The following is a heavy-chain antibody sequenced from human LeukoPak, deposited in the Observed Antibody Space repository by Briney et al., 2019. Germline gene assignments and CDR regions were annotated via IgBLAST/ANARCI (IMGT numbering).Heavy chain of an antibody. Sequence: TGGSLRLSCAASGFTFSSYSMNWVRQAPGKGLEWVSSISSSSSYIHYADSVKGRFTISRDNAKNSLYLQMNSLRAEDTAVYYCARDSSSWYQYPHYWGQGTLVTVSS. CDR1: GFTFSSYS. CDR3: ARDSSSWYQYPHY. D-gene: IGHD6-13*01. CDR2: ISSSSSYI. J-gene: IGHJ4*02. V-gene: IGHV3-21*01.